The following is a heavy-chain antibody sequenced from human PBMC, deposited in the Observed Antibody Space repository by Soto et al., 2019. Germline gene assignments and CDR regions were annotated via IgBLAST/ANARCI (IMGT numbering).Heavy chain of an antibody. J-gene: IGHJ4*02. CDR3: ARDRLRLGGLSLIGYFDY. CDR2: ISYDGINE. Sequence: QVQLVESGGSVVQPGRSLRLSCEASGFTFTSYAMHWVRQAPGKGLEWVAVISYDGINEYYADSVKGRFTISRDNSKNTLFLQMGSLRVEDTAVYYCARDRLRLGGLSLIGYFDYWGQGTLVTVSS. CDR1: GFTFTSYA. D-gene: IGHD3-16*02. V-gene: IGHV3-30*15.